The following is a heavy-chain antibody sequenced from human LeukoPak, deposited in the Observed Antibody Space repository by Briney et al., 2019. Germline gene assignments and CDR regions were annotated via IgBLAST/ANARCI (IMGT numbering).Heavy chain of an antibody. CDR2: INHSGST. Sequence: PSETLSLTCAVYGGSFSGYYWSWIRQPPGKGLEWIGEINHSGSTNYNPSLKGRVTISVDTSKNQFSLKLTSVTAADTAVYYCARGDIPDYWGQGTLVTVSS. J-gene: IGHJ4*02. CDR3: ARGDIPDY. CDR1: GGSFSGYY. V-gene: IGHV4-34*01. D-gene: IGHD2-15*01.